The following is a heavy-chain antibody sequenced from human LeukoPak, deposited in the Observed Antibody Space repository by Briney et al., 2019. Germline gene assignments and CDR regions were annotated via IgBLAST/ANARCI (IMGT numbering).Heavy chain of an antibody. CDR2: INPNSGGT. CDR1: GYTFTGFY. Sequence: GASVNVSCKASGYTFTGFYMHWVRQAPGQGLEWMGRINPNSGGTNYAQKFQGRVTMTRDTSISTAYMELSRLRSDDTAVYYCAREYCSSTSCYKTFDYWGQGTLVTVSS. D-gene: IGHD2-2*02. J-gene: IGHJ4*02. CDR3: AREYCSSTSCYKTFDY. V-gene: IGHV1-2*06.